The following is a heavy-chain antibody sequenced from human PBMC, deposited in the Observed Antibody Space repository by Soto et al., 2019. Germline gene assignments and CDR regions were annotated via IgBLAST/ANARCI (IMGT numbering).Heavy chain of an antibody. J-gene: IGHJ4*02. V-gene: IGHV1-2*04. Sequence: GASVKVSCKASGYAFTGYYMHWVRQAPGQGLEWMGWINPNSGGTNYAQKFQGWVTMTRDTSISTAYMELSRLRSDDTAVYYCARVAQSEEWELLLYWGQGTLVTVSS. CDR3: ARVAQSEEWELLLY. CDR2: INPNSGGT. D-gene: IGHD1-26*01. CDR1: GYAFTGYY.